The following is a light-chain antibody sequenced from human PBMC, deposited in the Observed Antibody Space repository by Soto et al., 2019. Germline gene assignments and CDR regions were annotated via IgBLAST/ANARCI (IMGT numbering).Light chain of an antibody. V-gene: IGKV2-30*01. CDR3: MQGTIRPFT. CDR1: QSLVDSAGNTY. CDR2: KVS. J-gene: IGKJ3*01. Sequence: DVVMTQSPLSLPVTLGQAASISCRSSQSLVDSAGNTYLSWFQQRPGQSPRRLIYKVSNRDSGVPDRFSGSRSGTDFTLKISRVEGEDVGVYYCMQGTIRPFTFGPGTKVDMK.